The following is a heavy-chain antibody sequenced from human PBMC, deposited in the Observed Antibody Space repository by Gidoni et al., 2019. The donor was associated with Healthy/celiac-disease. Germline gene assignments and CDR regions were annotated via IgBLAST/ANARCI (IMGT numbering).Heavy chain of an antibody. Sequence: EVQLLESGGGLVQPGGSLRLSCAASGFTFSSYAMSWVRQAPGKGLEWVSAISGSGGSTYYADSVKGRFTISRDNSKNTLYLKMNSLRAEDTAVYYCAKFGAMVRGVHYYYYGMDVWGQGTTVTVSS. CDR2: ISGSGGST. V-gene: IGHV3-23*01. CDR1: GFTFSSYA. CDR3: AKFGAMVRGVHYYYYGMDV. D-gene: IGHD3-10*01. J-gene: IGHJ6*02.